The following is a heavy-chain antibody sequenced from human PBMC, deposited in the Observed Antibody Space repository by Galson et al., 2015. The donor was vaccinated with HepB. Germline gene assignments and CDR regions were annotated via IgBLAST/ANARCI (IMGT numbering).Heavy chain of an antibody. CDR1: GGSFSDYY. Sequence: ETLSLTCAVYGGSFSDYYWSWIRQPPGKGLEWIGEINHSGSTNDNPSLKSRVTISVDKSKNQFSLKLSSVTAADTAVYYCARDRYLAAAVFYYGMDVWGQGTTVTVSS. J-gene: IGHJ6*02. CDR2: INHSGST. D-gene: IGHD6-13*01. CDR3: ARDRYLAAAVFYYGMDV. V-gene: IGHV4-34*01.